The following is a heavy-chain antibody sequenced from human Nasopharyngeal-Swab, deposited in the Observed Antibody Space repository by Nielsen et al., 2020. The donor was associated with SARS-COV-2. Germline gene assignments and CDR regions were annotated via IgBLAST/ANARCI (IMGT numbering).Heavy chain of an antibody. J-gene: IGHJ6*02. CDR3: AKDFNVDTAMVTYYYGMDV. V-gene: IGHV3-9*01. D-gene: IGHD5-18*01. CDR2: ISWNSGTT. CDR1: GFTFDDYA. Sequence: GGSLRLSCAASGFTFDDYAMHWVRQAPGKGLEWVSGISWNSGTTGYADSVKGRFTISRDNAKSSLYLHMNSLRAEDTALYYCAKDFNVDTAMVTYYYGMDVWGQGTTVTVSS.